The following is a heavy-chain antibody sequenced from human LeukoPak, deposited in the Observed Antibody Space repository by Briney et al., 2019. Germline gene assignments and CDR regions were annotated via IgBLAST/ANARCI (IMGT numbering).Heavy chain of an antibody. CDR2: MNPNSGNT. V-gene: IGHV1-8*02. J-gene: IGHJ4*02. CDR3: ARTVTGYSSSWSIFDY. Sequence: ASVKVSCKASGYTFTSYGISWVRQAPGQGLEWMGWMNPNSGNTGYAQKFQGRVTMTRNTSISTAYMELSSLRSEDTAVYYCARTVTGYSSSWSIFDYWGQGTLVTVSS. D-gene: IGHD6-13*01. CDR1: GYTFTSYG.